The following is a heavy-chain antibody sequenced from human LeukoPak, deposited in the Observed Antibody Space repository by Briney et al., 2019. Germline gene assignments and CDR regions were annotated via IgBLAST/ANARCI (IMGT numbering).Heavy chain of an antibody. Sequence: PSETLSPTCTVSGGSISSYYWSWIRQPPGEGLEWIGYIYYSGSTNYNPSLKSRVTMSVDVSKNQFSLNLSSVTAADTAVYYCARSYFPDYYYLMDVWGQGTTVTVSS. CDR3: ARSYFPDYYYLMDV. D-gene: IGHD3-9*01. V-gene: IGHV4-59*01. CDR1: GGSISSYY. CDR2: IYYSGST. J-gene: IGHJ6*02.